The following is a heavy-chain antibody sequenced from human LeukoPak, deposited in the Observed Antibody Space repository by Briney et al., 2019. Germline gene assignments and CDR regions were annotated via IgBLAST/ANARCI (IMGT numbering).Heavy chain of an antibody. V-gene: IGHV1-2*02. CDR3: ARGLYYYGSGRD. Sequence: ASVKVSRKASGYTFTAYYMHWVRQAPGQGPEWLGWIYPNSGGTNYAQKFQGRVPMTRDTSISTGYMELSRLTSDNTAVYYCARGLYYYGSGRDWGQGTLVTVSS. CDR2: IYPNSGGT. D-gene: IGHD3-10*01. CDR1: GYTFTAYY. J-gene: IGHJ4*02.